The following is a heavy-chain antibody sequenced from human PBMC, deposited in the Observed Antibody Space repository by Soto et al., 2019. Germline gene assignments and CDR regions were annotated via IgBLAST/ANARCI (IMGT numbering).Heavy chain of an antibody. CDR1: GFTFSSYA. CDR3: AKDPSLHYGSGSYYYDY. D-gene: IGHD3-10*01. CDR2: ISGSGGST. V-gene: IGHV3-23*01. Sequence: GGSLRLSCAASGFTFSSYAMSWVRQAPGRGLEWVSAISGSGGSTYYADSVKGRFTISRDNSKNTLYLQMNSLRAEDTAVYYCAKDPSLHYGSGSYYYDYWGQGTLVTVS. J-gene: IGHJ4*02.